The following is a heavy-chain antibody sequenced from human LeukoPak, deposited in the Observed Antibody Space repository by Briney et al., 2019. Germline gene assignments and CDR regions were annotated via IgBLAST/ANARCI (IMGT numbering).Heavy chain of an antibody. CDR2: INHSGCT. J-gene: IGHJ4*02. CDR1: GGSFSGYY. CDR3: ASSSGWYGVDY. V-gene: IGHV4-34*01. D-gene: IGHD6-19*01. Sequence: AETLSLTCAVCGGSFSGYYWSWIRQPPGKGLVWIGEINHSGCTNYNPSLKSRVTISVDTSKNQFSLKLSSVTAADTAVYYCASSSGWYGVDYWGQGTLVTVSS.